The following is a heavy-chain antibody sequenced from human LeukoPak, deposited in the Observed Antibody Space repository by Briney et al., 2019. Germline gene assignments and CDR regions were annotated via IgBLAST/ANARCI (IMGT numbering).Heavy chain of an antibody. V-gene: IGHV3-30*01. CDR3: ARDLGRSSVVY. Sequence: PGRSLRLSCAASGFTFSSYAMHWVRQAPGKGLEWVAVISYDGSNKYYADSVKGRFTISRDNSKNTLYLQMNSLRAEDTAVYYCARDLGRSSVVYWGQGTLVTVSS. CDR1: GFTFSSYA. CDR2: ISYDGSNK. J-gene: IGHJ4*02. D-gene: IGHD4-23*01.